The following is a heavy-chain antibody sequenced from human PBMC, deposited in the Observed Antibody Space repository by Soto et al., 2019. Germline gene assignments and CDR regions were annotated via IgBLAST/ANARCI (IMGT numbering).Heavy chain of an antibody. D-gene: IGHD4-17*01. CDR3: ARARRTTVFMDV. CDR1: GVSISSYY. Sequence: SETLSLTCTVSGVSISSYYWSWIRQAPGKGLEWIGYIYYSGGTNYNPSLKSRVTISVDTSKNQFSLKLKSVTAADTAVYYCARARRTTVFMDVWGQGTTVTVSS. V-gene: IGHV4-59*12. CDR2: IYYSGGT. J-gene: IGHJ6*02.